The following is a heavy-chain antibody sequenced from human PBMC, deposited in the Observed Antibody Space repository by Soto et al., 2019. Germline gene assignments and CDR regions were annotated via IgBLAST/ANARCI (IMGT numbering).Heavy chain of an antibody. CDR1: GGSISSSSYY. J-gene: IGHJ4*02. CDR2: IYYSGST. V-gene: IGHV4-39*01. Sequence: QLQLQESGPGLVKPSETLSLTCTVSGGSISSSSYYWGWIRQPPGKGLEWIGSIYYSGSTYYNPSLKSRVTISVDTSKNQFPLKLSSVTAADTAVYYCARRHSSGWSTDYDYWGQGTLVTVSS. CDR3: ARRHSSGWSTDYDY. D-gene: IGHD6-19*01.